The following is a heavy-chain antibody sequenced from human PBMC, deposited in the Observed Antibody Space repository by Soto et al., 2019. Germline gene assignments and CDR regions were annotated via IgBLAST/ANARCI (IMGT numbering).Heavy chain of an antibody. CDR3: AAGGGVVVTKFDY. CDR1: GGSISSGGYY. CDR2: IYYSGST. J-gene: IGHJ4*02. D-gene: IGHD3-22*01. Sequence: LSLTCTVSGGSISSGGYYWSWIRQHPGKGLEWIGYIYYSGSTYYNPSLKSRVTISVDTSKNQFSLKLSSVTAADTAVYYCAAGGGVVVTKFDYWGQGTLVTVSS. V-gene: IGHV4-31*03.